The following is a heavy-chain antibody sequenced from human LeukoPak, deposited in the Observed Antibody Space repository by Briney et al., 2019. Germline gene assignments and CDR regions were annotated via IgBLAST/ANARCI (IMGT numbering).Heavy chain of an antibody. V-gene: IGHV4-59*01. D-gene: IGHD5-12*01. CDR3: AREWLDYDYYYMDV. Sequence: SETLSLTCTVSGGTISSYYWNWIRQPPWKGLEWIGYIYYSGRTNYNPSLKSRVTISVDTSKKQFSLKLSSVTAADTAVYYCAREWLDYDYYYMDVWGKGTTVTVSS. CDR1: GGTISSYY. CDR2: IYYSGRT. J-gene: IGHJ6*03.